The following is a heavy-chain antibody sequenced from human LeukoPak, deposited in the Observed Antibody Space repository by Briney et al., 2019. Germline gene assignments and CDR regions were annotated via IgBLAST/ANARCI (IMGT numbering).Heavy chain of an antibody. J-gene: IGHJ6*02. D-gene: IGHD2-15*01. CDR2: TYYRSKWYN. Sequence: SQTLSLTCAISGDSVSSNSAVWNWIRQSPSRGLEWLGRTYYRSKWYNDYAVSVKSRITINPDTSKNQFSLQLNSVTPEDTAVYYCARGIVVVVDWSYYYYYGMDVWGQGTTVTVSS. CDR1: GDSVSSNSAV. V-gene: IGHV6-1*01. CDR3: ARGIVVVVDWSYYYYYGMDV.